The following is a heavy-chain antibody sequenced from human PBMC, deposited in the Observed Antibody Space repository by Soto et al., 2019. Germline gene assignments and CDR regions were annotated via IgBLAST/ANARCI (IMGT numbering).Heavy chain of an antibody. V-gene: IGHV3-48*03. Sequence: LRLSCVASEFTFSSYEMNWVRQAPGKGLEWVSYISSSGTTIYYTDSVKGRFTISRDNAKKSLYLQMNSLRAEDTAVYYCVRFGGAAAGPGDYWGQGSLVTVSS. J-gene: IGHJ4*02. CDR1: EFTFSSYE. CDR3: VRFGGAAAGPGDY. D-gene: IGHD6-13*01. CDR2: ISSSGTTI.